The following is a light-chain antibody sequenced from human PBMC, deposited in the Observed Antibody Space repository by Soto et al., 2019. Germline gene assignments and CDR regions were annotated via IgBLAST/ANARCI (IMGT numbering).Light chain of an antibody. CDR3: CSYAGSYTYV. Sequence: VLTQPRSVSGSPGRSVTISCTGTSSDVGGYNYVSWYQQHPGKAPKLMIYDVSKRPSGVPDRFSGSKSGNTASLTISGLQAEDEADYYCCSYAGSYTYVFGTGTKVTVL. J-gene: IGLJ1*01. CDR2: DVS. CDR1: SSDVGGYNY. V-gene: IGLV2-11*01.